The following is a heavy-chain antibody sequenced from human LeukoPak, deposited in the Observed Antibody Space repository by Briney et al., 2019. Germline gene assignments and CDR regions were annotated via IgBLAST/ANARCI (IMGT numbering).Heavy chain of an antibody. CDR2: ISWNSGSI. Sequence: GGSLRLSCAASGFTFDDYAMHWVRQAPGKGLEWVSGISWNSGSIGYVDSVKGRFTISRDNAKNSLYLQMNSLRAEDTALYYCAKAPSSGWYSYWGQGTLVTVSS. CDR3: AKAPSSGWYSY. V-gene: IGHV3-9*01. D-gene: IGHD6-19*01. CDR1: GFTFDDYA. J-gene: IGHJ4*02.